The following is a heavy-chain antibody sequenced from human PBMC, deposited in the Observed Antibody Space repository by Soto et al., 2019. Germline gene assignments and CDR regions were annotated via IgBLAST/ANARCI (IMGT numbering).Heavy chain of an antibody. J-gene: IGHJ3*01. D-gene: IGHD4-17*01. CDR2: ISPGDSRT. CDR1: GYSFTTYF. Sequence: GESLNISCQTSGYSFTTYFIGWVRQMPGKGLEYMGIISPGDSRTRYGPSFQGQVTISADKSITTAYLQWTSLKASDTAIYYCARQGPDPSYADYSFDVWGPGTMVTVSS. V-gene: IGHV5-51*01. CDR3: ARQGPDPSYADYSFDV.